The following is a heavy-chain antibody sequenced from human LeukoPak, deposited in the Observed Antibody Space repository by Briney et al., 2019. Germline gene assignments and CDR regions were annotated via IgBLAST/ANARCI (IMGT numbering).Heavy chain of an antibody. CDR3: AEGSGFNPGVFDF. Sequence: GGSLRLSCIASGFTVSSNHMSWVRQAPGKGLEWVSLIYGGGETKCADSVKGRFTISRDSSENTLYLQMNNLRAEDTAVYYCAEGSGFNPGVFDFWGQGTLVTVSS. CDR2: IYGGGET. V-gene: IGHV3-53*01. CDR1: GFTVSSNH. J-gene: IGHJ4*02. D-gene: IGHD6-19*01.